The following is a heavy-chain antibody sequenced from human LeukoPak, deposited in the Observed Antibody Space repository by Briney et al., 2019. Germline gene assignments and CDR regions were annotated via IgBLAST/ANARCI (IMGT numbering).Heavy chain of an antibody. CDR1: GFTFSSYG. Sequence: GRSLRLSCAASGFTFSSYGMHWVRQAPGKGLEWVAFIRYDGSNKYYADSVKGRFTISRDNSKNTLYLQMNSLRAEDTAVYYCAKDQGGYYYDSSGFNWFDPWGQGTLVTVSS. V-gene: IGHV3-30*02. J-gene: IGHJ5*02. CDR2: IRYDGSNK. CDR3: AKDQGGYYYDSSGFNWFDP. D-gene: IGHD3-22*01.